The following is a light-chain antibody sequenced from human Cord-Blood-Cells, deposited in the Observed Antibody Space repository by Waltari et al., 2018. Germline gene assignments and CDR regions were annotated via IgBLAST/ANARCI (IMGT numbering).Light chain of an antibody. V-gene: IGLV2-14*01. Sequence: QSALTQPASVSGSPGQSITISCTGTSSDVGGYNYVSWYQQRPGKAPKLRLYDVSNRPSGVSNRFSCSKSGNTASLAISGLQAEDEADYYCSSYTSSSTGVFGGGTKLTVL. J-gene: IGLJ3*02. CDR1: SSDVGGYNY. CDR3: SSYTSSSTGV. CDR2: DVS.